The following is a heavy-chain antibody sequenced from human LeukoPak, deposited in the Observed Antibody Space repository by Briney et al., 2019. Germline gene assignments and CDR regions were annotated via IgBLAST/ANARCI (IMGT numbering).Heavy chain of an antibody. D-gene: IGHD3-16*02. Sequence: SETLSLTCTVSGGSISSSSYYWGWIRQPPGKGLGWIGCIYYSGSTYYNPSLKSRVTISVDTSKNQFSLKLSSVTAADTAVYYCASLMITFGGVIVIPAVSFDYWGQGTLVTVSS. J-gene: IGHJ4*02. CDR1: GGSISSSSYY. CDR3: ASLMITFGGVIVIPAVSFDY. V-gene: IGHV4-39*01. CDR2: IYYSGST.